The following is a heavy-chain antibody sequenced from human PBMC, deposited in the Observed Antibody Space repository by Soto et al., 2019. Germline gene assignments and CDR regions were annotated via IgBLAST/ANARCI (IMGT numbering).Heavy chain of an antibody. V-gene: IGHV3-23*01. D-gene: IGHD3-22*01. Sequence: GSSLRLSCAASGFTFSSYAMSWVRQAPGKGLEWVSAISGSGGSTYYADSVKGRFTISRDNSKNTLYLQINSLRSEDTAVYYCERLKRITMRGGGMDVWGQGTTVTVSS. CDR1: GFTFSSYA. CDR2: ISGSGGST. CDR3: ERLKRITMRGGGMDV. J-gene: IGHJ6*02.